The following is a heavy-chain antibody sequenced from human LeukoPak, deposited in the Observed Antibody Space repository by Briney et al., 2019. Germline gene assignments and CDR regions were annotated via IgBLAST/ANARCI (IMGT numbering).Heavy chain of an antibody. CDR1: GFTFSSYS. Sequence: GGSLRLSCAASGFTFSSYSMNWVRQAPGKGLEWVSYISSSSSTIYYADSLKGRFTISRDNAKNSLYLQMNSLRADDTAVYYCARGLAAAGTRGPYWGQGTLVTVSS. CDR3: ARGLAAAGTRGPY. V-gene: IGHV3-48*04. CDR2: ISSSSSTI. J-gene: IGHJ4*02. D-gene: IGHD6-13*01.